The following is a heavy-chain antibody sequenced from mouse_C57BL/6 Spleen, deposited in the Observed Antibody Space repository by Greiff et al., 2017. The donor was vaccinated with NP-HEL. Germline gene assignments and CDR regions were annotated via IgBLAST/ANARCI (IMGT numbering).Heavy chain of an antibody. CDR3: TPDLLLRSEDD. V-gene: IGHV1-15*01. CDR2: IDPETGGT. D-gene: IGHD1-1*01. CDR1: GYTFTDYE. J-gene: IGHJ4*01. Sequence: QVQLQQSGAELVRPGASVTLSCKASGYTFTDYEMHWVKQTPVHGLEWIGAIDPETGGTAYNQKFKGKAILTADKSSSTAYMELRSLTSEDSAVYYCTPDLLLRSEDDWGQGTSVTV.